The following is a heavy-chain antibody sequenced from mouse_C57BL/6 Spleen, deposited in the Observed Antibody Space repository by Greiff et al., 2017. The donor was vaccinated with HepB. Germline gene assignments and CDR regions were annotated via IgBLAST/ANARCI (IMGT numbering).Heavy chain of an antibody. CDR3: ARGGRTARAIFDY. D-gene: IGHD3-1*01. Sequence: EVQGVESGGGLVKPGGSLKLSCAASGFTFSDYGMHWVRQAPEKGLEWVAYISSGSSTIYYADTVKGRFTISRDNAKNTLFLQMISLRSEDTAMYYGARGGRTARAIFDYWGQGTTLTVAS. V-gene: IGHV5-17*01. CDR1: GFTFSDYG. CDR2: ISSGSSTI. J-gene: IGHJ2*01.